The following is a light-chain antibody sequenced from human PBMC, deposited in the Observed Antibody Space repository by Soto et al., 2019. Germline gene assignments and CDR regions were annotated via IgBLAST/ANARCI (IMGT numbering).Light chain of an antibody. J-gene: IGKJ4*01. CDR2: GAS. CDR1: QDISRW. V-gene: IGKV1-12*01. CDR3: QQANSFPLT. Sequence: DIQMTQSPSSVSASVGDGVTITCRASQDISRWLAWYQQKPGRDPKLLVYGASSLQGGVPPRFSGSGSGTDFTLTIDNLQPEYFAIYYCQQANSFPLTFGGGTKVEI.